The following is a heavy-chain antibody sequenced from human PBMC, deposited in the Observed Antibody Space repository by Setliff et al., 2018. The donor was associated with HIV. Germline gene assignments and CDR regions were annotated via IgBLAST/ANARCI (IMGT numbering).Heavy chain of an antibody. J-gene: IGHJ6*02. V-gene: IGHV4-59*01. CDR2: IDYSGST. D-gene: IGHD3-16*01. CDR3: ARDWAGMDV. CDR1: GGSISSYY. Sequence: SETLSLTCTVSGGSISSYYWSWIRQPPGKGLEWIGYIDYSGSTNYNPSLKSRVTISVDTSKNQFSLKLSSVTAADMAVYYCARDWAGMDVWGQGTTVTVSS.